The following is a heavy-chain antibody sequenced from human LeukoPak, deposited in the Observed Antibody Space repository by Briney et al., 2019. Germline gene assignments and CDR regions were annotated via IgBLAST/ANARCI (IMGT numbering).Heavy chain of an antibody. V-gene: IGHV1-18*01. CDR1: GYTFTSYG. J-gene: IGHJ6*02. D-gene: IGHD2-2*01. Sequence: ASVKVSCKASGYTFTSYGISWVRQAPGQGLEWMGWISAYNGNTNYALKLQGRVTMTTDTSTSTAYMELRSLRSDDTAVYYCARAFSHCSSTSCYGLLEGYYGMDVWGQGTTVTVSS. CDR3: ARAFSHCSSTSCYGLLEGYYGMDV. CDR2: ISAYNGNT.